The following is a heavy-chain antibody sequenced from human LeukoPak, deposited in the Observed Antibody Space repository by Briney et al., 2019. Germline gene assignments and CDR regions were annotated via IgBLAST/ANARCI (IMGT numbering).Heavy chain of an antibody. CDR1: GGTFSSYA. CDR3: ARAGAAAAGMGY. Sequence: SVKVSCKASGGTFSSYAISWVRQAPGQGLEWMGRIVPVLGIANYAQKFQGRVTITADKSTSTAYMELSSLRSEDTAVYYCARAGAAAAGMGYWGRGTLVTVSS. V-gene: IGHV1-69*04. J-gene: IGHJ2*01. CDR2: IVPVLGIA. D-gene: IGHD6-13*01.